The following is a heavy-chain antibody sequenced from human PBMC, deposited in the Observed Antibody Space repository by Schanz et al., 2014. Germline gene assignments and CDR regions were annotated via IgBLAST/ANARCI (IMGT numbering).Heavy chain of an antibody. V-gene: IGHV7-4-1*02. D-gene: IGHD3-10*01. CDR3: ARRGIRGVFSSFDY. J-gene: IGHJ4*02. CDR2: INTNTGNP. CDR1: GYTLTHYA. Sequence: QLVQSGSEFRKPGASVKVSCKASGYTLTHYAINWVRQAPGQGLEWMGWINTNTGNPTYAQAFTGRFLFSLDTSVNTAYLQISSLEADDTAVYYCARRGIRGVFSSFDYWGLGTLVTVSS.